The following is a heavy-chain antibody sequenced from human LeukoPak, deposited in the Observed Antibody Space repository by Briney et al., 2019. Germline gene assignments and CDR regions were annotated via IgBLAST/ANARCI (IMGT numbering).Heavy chain of an antibody. CDR3: ARIHYYDSSGYYPLFDY. Sequence: SGPALGKPTQTLTLTCTFSGFSLSTRGMWVSWIRLPPRNALGWFARFAWDDDKYYSTSLKTRLTISKDTSKNQVVLTMTNIDPVDKATYYCARIHYYDSSGYYPLFDYWGQGTLVTVSS. D-gene: IGHD3-22*01. J-gene: IGHJ4*02. CDR1: GFSLSTRGMW. V-gene: IGHV2-70*11. CDR2: FAWDDDK.